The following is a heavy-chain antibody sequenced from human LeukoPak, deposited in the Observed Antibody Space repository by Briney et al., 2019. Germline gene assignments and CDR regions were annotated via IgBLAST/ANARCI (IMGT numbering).Heavy chain of an antibody. V-gene: IGHV1-46*01. CDR3: ARSVRGTPSFPIDY. J-gene: IGHJ4*02. Sequence: ASVKVSCKASGYTFTSYGISWVRQAPGQGLEWMGIINPSGGSTSYAQKFQGRVTMTRDTSTSTVYMELSSLRSEDTAVYYCARSVRGTPSFPIDYWGQGTLVTVSS. CDR1: GYTFTSYG. CDR2: INPSGGST. D-gene: IGHD2/OR15-2a*01.